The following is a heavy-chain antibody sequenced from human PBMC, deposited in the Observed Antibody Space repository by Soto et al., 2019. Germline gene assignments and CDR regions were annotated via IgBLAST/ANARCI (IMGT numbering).Heavy chain of an antibody. D-gene: IGHD2-2*01. Sequence: GGSLRLSCAASGFTFSSYAMSWVRQAPGKGLEWVSAISGSGGSTYYADSVKGRFTISRDNSKNTLYLQMNSLRAEDTAVYYCAKIPNRGLGQEYQPIEYYIDFSGQGTLVTVSS. J-gene: IGHJ4*02. V-gene: IGHV3-23*01. CDR2: ISGSGGST. CDR3: AKIPNRGLGQEYQPIEYYIDF. CDR1: GFTFSSYA.